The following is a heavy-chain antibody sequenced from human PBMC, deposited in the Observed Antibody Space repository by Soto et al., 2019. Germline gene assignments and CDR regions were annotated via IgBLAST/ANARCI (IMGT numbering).Heavy chain of an antibody. Sequence: EVQLVESGGGLVQPGGSLRLSCAASGFSFSSYWMHWLRQVPGKGLVWVSRINGDGDYTNYADSVKGRFTISGDNAKNTLYLQMNSLSAEDTAVYYCARERGGYSSDFWGQGTLVTVSS. CDR1: GFSFSSYW. CDR2: INGDGDYT. J-gene: IGHJ4*02. V-gene: IGHV3-74*01. CDR3: ARERGGYSSDF. D-gene: IGHD2-15*01.